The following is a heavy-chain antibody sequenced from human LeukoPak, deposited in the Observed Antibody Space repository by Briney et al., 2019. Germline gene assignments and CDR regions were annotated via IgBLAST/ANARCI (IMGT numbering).Heavy chain of an antibody. CDR3: ARQDYYDSSGEGFDY. D-gene: IGHD3-22*01. CDR1: GGSISSSSYY. V-gene: IGHV4-39*01. J-gene: IGHJ4*02. CDR2: IYYSGST. Sequence: SETLSLTCTVSGGSISSSSYYWGWIRQPPGKGLEWIGSIYYSGSTYYNPSLKSRVTVSVDTSKNQFSLKLSSVTAADTAVYYCARQDYYDSSGEGFDYWGQGTLVTVSS.